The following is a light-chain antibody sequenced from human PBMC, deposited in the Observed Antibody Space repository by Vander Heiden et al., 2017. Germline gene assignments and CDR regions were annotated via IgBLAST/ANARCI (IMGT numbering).Light chain of an antibody. CDR2: DSS. V-gene: IGKV1-5*01. J-gene: IGKJ1*01. Sequence: DIQMTQSPSTLSASVGDRVTITCRASQSISSLLAWYQQKPEKAPKLLIYDSSSLESGVPSRFSGSGSGTEFTLTFSSLQPDDFATYYCQQYNSYPWTFGQGTKVEIK. CDR3: QQYNSYPWT. CDR1: QSISSL.